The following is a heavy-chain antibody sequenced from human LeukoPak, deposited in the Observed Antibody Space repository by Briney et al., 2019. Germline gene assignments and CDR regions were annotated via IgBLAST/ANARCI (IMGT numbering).Heavy chain of an antibody. CDR2: IYYTGTT. J-gene: IGHJ6*03. V-gene: IGHV4-59*12. CDR3: ARCSTTRDYYMDV. CDR1: GDSISHSY. D-gene: IGHD2-2*01. Sequence: SETLSLTCTVSGDSISHSYWSWLRQPPGKGLEWIGYIYYTGTTNYSPSLKSRVTISLDTSKNQFTLKLSSVTAADTAVYYCARCSTTRDYYMDVWGKGTTVTVSS.